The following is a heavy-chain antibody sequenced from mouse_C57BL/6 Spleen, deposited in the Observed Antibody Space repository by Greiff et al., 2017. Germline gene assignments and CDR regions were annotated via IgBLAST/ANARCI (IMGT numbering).Heavy chain of an antibody. D-gene: IGHD2-5*01. CDR1: GFTFSDYY. Sequence: EVKLVESGGGLVQPGGSLKLSCAASGFTFSDYYMYWVRQTPEKRLEWVAYISNGGGSTYYPDTVTGRFTISRDNAKNTLYLQMSRLKSEDTAMYYCARRDSNYVWFAYWGQGTLVTVSA. V-gene: IGHV5-12*01. J-gene: IGHJ3*01. CDR3: ARRDSNYVWFAY. CDR2: ISNGGGST.